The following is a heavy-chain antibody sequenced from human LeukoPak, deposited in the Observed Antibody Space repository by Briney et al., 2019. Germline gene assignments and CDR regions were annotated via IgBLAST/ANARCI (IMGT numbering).Heavy chain of an antibody. CDR1: GFTFSDYS. D-gene: IGHD3-22*01. Sequence: GGSLRLSCAASGFTFSDYSMSWIRQAPGKGLEWISYITKDGSAIYNEDSVKGRFTISRDNAKNTLYLQMNSLRAEDTAVYYCARDRYYYDSSGTLDYWGQGTLVTVSS. CDR3: ARDRYYYDSSGTLDY. CDR2: ITKDGSAI. J-gene: IGHJ4*02. V-gene: IGHV3-11*04.